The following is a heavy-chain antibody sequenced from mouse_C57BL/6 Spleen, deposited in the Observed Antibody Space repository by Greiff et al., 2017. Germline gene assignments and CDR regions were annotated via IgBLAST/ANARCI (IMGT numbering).Heavy chain of an antibody. CDR3: ARWDYGSSYPYYFDY. J-gene: IGHJ2*01. V-gene: IGHV1-39*01. CDR2: INPNYGTT. D-gene: IGHD1-1*01. CDR1: GYSFTDYN. Sequence: LQESGPELVKPGASVKISCKASGYSFTDYNMNWVKQSNGKSLEWIGVINPNYGTTSYNQKFKGKATLTVDQSSSTAYMQLNSLTSEDSAVYYCARWDYGSSYPYYFDYWGQGTTLTVSS.